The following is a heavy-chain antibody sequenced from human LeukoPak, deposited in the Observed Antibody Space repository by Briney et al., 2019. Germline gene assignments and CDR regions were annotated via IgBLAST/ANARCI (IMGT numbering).Heavy chain of an antibody. CDR1: GGSISSYY. J-gene: IGHJ2*01. CDR2: IYYSGST. Sequence: PSETLSLTCTVSGGSISSYYWSWIRQPPGKGLEWIGYIYYSGSTNYNPSLKSRVTISVDKSKNQFSLKLSSVTAADTAVYYCARADSSWGAYWYFDLWGRGTLVTVSS. D-gene: IGHD6-13*01. CDR3: ARADSSWGAYWYFDL. V-gene: IGHV4-59*01.